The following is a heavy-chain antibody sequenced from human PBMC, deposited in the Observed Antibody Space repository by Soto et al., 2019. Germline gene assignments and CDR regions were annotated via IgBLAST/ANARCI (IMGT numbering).Heavy chain of an antibody. CDR2: INHSGST. J-gene: IGHJ4*02. V-gene: IGHV4-34*01. Sequence: SETLSLTCAVYGGSFSGYYWSLIRQPPGKGLEWIGEINHSGSTNYNPSLKSRVTISVDTSKNQFSLKLSSVTAADTAVYYCARSSGGSYYVDYWGQGTLVTVSS. CDR3: ARSSGGSYYVDY. D-gene: IGHD2-15*01. CDR1: GGSFSGYY.